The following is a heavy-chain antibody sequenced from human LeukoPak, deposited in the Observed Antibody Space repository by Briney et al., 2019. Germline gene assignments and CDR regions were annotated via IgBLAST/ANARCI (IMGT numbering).Heavy chain of an antibody. CDR1: GFTVNNKY. CDR3: ASFYGDRSLDY. Sequence: PGVSLRLSCAASGFTVNNKYMNWVRQAPGKGLEWVSVIYSGGSTYYADSVKGRFTISRDNSKNTLYLQMNSLRAEDTAVYYCASFYGDRSLDYWGQGTLVTVSS. CDR2: IYSGGST. J-gene: IGHJ4*02. V-gene: IGHV3-53*01. D-gene: IGHD4-17*01.